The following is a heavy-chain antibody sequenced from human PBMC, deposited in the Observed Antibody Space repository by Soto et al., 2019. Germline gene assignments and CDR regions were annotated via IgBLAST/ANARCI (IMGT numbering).Heavy chain of an antibody. CDR3: ARQGNGAEGFDY. CDR1: GYYFPSYW. D-gene: IGHD4-17*01. J-gene: IGHJ4*02. V-gene: IGHV5-51*01. Sequence: PGESLKISCRGSGYYFPSYWIGWVRQMPGKGLEWMGIFYPGDSDTRYSPSFQGQVTISADRSISTAYLQWSSLKPSDTAMYYCARQGNGAEGFDYWGQGTLVTVSS. CDR2: FYPGDSDT.